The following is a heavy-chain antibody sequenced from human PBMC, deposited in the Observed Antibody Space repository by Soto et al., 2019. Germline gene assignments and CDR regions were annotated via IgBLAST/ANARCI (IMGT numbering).Heavy chain of an antibody. Sequence: QITLKESGPTLVKPTQTLTLTCTFSWFSLSTSGVDVGWIRQPPGKALEWLAFIYWDDDKRYSPSLKSRLTITKDTSKNQVVLTMTNMDPVDTATYYCAHRKARSTTGGWFDPWGQGSLVTVSS. CDR2: IYWDDDK. J-gene: IGHJ5*02. CDR3: AHRKARSTTGGWFDP. CDR1: WFSLSTSGVD. D-gene: IGHD4-17*01. V-gene: IGHV2-5*02.